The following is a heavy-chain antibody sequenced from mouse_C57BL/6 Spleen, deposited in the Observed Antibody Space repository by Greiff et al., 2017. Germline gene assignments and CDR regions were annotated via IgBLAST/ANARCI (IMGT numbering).Heavy chain of an antibody. Sequence: QVQLKESGAELVKPGASVKISCKASGYAFSSYWMNWVKQRPGKGLEWIGQIYPGDGDTNYNGKFKGKATLTADKSSSTAYMQLSSLTSEDSAVYFCAREMTYYGSSYEAMDYWGQGTSVTVSS. CDR3: AREMTYYGSSYEAMDY. D-gene: IGHD1-1*01. V-gene: IGHV1-80*01. CDR1: GYAFSSYW. CDR2: IYPGDGDT. J-gene: IGHJ4*01.